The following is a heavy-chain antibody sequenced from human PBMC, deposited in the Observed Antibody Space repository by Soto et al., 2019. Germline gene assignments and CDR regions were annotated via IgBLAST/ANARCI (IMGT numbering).Heavy chain of an antibody. CDR2: SSAVNGNT. CDR3: ARSYDSSGIGRPSDI. D-gene: IGHD3-22*01. V-gene: IGHV1-18*01. CDR1: GYTFTSYG. J-gene: IGHJ4*02. Sequence: QVQLVQSGAEVKKPGASVKVSCKASGYTFTSYGISWVRQAPGQGLEWMGWSSAVNGNTYYAQKLQGRVTMTTDTSTSRDYMELRGLRSVDPAVYYCARSYDSSGIGRPSDIWGQGTLVTVSS.